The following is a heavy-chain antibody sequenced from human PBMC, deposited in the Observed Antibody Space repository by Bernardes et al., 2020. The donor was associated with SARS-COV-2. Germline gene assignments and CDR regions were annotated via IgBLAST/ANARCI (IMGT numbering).Heavy chain of an antibody. Sequence: GGSLRLSCGTSGFTFSSYWMHWVRQGPGKGLVWVSRINSDGSTTTYADSVKGRFTIARDNAKNTLYLQMNSLRLEDTAVYYCARGSSVSPTRLFDYWGQGTLVTVSS. V-gene: IGHV3-74*01. CDR1: GFTFSSYW. J-gene: IGHJ4*02. CDR2: INSDGSTT. CDR3: ARGSSVSPTRLFDY. D-gene: IGHD3-10*01.